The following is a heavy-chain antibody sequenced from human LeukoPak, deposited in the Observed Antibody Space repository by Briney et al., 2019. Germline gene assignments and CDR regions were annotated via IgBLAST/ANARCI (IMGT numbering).Heavy chain of an antibody. CDR3: AKDQNPYYYGSGSYYNLGRPYDY. CDR1: GFTFSSYS. D-gene: IGHD3-10*01. J-gene: IGHJ4*02. CDR2: ISSSISYI. V-gene: IGHV3-21*04. Sequence: PGGSLRLSCAASGFTFSSYSINWVRQAPGKGLEWVSSISSSISYIYYADSVKGRFTISRDNAKNSLYLQMNSLRAEDTAVYYCAKDQNPYYYGSGSYYNLGRPYDYWGQGTLVTVSS.